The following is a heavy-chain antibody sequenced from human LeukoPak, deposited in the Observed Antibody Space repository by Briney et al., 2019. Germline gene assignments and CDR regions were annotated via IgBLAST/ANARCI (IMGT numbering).Heavy chain of an antibody. CDR2: ISGTGGNT. D-gene: IGHD6-19*01. CDR1: GFTFTSFT. J-gene: IGHJ4*02. Sequence: GGSLRLSCAASGFTFTSFTMRWVRQTPGKGLEWVSSISGTGGNTYYADSVKGRFTISRDNSRNTLYLQMNSLRAEDTAVDYCAKDHGVAVTGMYYWGQGTLVTVSS. CDR3: AKDHGVAVTGMYY. V-gene: IGHV3-23*01.